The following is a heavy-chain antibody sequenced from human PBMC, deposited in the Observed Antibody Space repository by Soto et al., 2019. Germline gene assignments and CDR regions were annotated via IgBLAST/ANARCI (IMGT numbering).Heavy chain of an antibody. V-gene: IGHV3-21*01. CDR2: ISSSSSYI. CDR3: ARDRAARDAFDI. J-gene: IGHJ3*02. CDR1: GFTFSSYS. D-gene: IGHD6-6*01. Sequence: GGSLRLSCAASGFTFSSYSMNWVRQAPGKGLEWVSSISSSSSYIYYADSVKGRFTISRDNAKNSLYLQMNSLRAEDTAVYYCARDRAARDAFDIWGQGTMVTVSS.